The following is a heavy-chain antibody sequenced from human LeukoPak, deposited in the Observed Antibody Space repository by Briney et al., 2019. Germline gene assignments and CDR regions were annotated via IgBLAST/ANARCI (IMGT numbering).Heavy chain of an antibody. CDR2: ISGSSGST. V-gene: IGHV3-23*01. D-gene: IGHD1-1*01. CDR3: AKSGDDTTPNSFDY. Sequence: PGGSLRLSCAASGFTFSSYAMSWVRQAPAQGLGWVSAISGSSGSTYYADSVKGRFTISIDNSKNTLYLQMNSLRAEDTAVYYCAKSGDDTTPNSFDYWGQGTLVTVSS. J-gene: IGHJ4*02. CDR1: GFTFSSYA.